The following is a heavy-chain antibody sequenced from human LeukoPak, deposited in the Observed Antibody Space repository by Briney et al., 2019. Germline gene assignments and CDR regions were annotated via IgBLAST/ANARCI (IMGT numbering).Heavy chain of an antibody. CDR2: IGGSDGAT. D-gene: IGHD3-3*01. CDR1: GFIFSSYA. Sequence: GGSLRLSCAASGFIFSSYAMNWVRRAPGKGLEWVSTIGGSDGATYYADSMKGRFTISRDNAKNSLYLQMNSLRAEDTAVYYCAREDFWSGYPYGMDVWGQGTTVTVSS. J-gene: IGHJ6*02. V-gene: IGHV3-23*01. CDR3: AREDFWSGYPYGMDV.